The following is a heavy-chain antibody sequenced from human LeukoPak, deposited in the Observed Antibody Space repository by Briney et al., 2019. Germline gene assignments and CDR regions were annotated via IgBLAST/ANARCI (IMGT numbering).Heavy chain of an antibody. CDR3: ARDQALGGQWLLGAFDI. CDR1: GGSISSGSYY. D-gene: IGHD6-19*01. J-gene: IGHJ3*02. CDR2: IYTSGST. V-gene: IGHV4-61*02. Sequence: SQTLSLTCTVSGGSISSGSYYWSWIRQPAGKGLEWIGRIYTSGSTNYNPSLKSRVTISVDTSKNQFSLKLSSVTAADTAVYYCARDQALGGQWLLGAFDIWGQGTMVTVSS.